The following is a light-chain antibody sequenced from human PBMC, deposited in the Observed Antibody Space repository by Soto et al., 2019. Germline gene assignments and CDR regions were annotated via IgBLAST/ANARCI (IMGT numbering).Light chain of an antibody. CDR1: SSDVGGSNF. V-gene: IGLV2-14*03. CDR2: DVA. Sequence: QSVLTQPASVSASPGQSITISCTGTSSDVGGSNFVSWYQQHPGKPPKLIIYDVATRPSGVSNRFSGSKSGSTASLTISRLQTEDEADYYCDSFTTTATWVFGSGTKLTVL. J-gene: IGLJ3*02. CDR3: DSFTTTATWV.